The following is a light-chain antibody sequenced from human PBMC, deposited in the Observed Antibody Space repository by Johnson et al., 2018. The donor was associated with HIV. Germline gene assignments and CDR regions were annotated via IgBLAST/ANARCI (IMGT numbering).Light chain of an antibody. CDR3: GTWESGLSGGLYL. CDR1: SSNIGNNY. J-gene: IGLJ1*01. CDR2: DNN. Sequence: HSVLTQPPSVSAAPGQNVTISCSGSSSNIGNNYVSWYQQLPGTAPKLLIYDNNKRPSGIPDRFFGSKSGTSATLGITGLQTGDEADYYCGTWESGLSGGLYLFGPGTKVTVL. V-gene: IGLV1-51*01.